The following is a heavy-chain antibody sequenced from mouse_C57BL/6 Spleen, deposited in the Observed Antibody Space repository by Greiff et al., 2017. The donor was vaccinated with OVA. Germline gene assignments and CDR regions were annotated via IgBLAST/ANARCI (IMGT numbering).Heavy chain of an antibody. CDR2: IDPSDSYT. CDR3: ARVDGYYGGDYYAMDY. D-gene: IGHD2-3*01. V-gene: IGHV1-69*01. J-gene: IGHJ4*01. Sequence: QVQLQQPGAELVMPGASVKLSCKASGYTFTSYWMHWVKQRPGQGLEWIGEIDPSDSYTNYNQKFKGKSTLTVDKSSSTAYMQLSSLTSEDSAVYYCARVDGYYGGDYYAMDYWGQGTSVTVSS. CDR1: GYTFTSYW.